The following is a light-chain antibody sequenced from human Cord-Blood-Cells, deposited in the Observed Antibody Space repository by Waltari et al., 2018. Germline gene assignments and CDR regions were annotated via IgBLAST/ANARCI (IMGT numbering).Light chain of an antibody. V-gene: IGKV2-30*02. Sequence: DVVMTQSPLSLPVTRGQPASISCRSSQSLVHSDGNTYLNWFQQRPGQSPRRLIYKVSNRDSGVPDRFSGSGSGTDFTLKISRVEAEDVGVYYCMQGTHWLWTFGQGTKVEIK. CDR1: QSLVHSDGNTY. J-gene: IGKJ1*01. CDR3: MQGTHWLWT. CDR2: KVS.